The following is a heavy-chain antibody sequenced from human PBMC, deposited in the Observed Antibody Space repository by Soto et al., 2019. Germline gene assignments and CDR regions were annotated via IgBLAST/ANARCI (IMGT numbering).Heavy chain of an antibody. Sequence: EVQLVESGGGLVQPGGSLRLSCAASGFTFSRYWMHWVRQAPGKGLVWFSRINSDGSSTNYADSVKGRFTISRDNAKNTLYLQMNSLRAEDTAVYYCALKHSSSWAYYYYYMDVWGKGTTVTVSS. CDR1: GFTFSRYW. CDR3: ALKHSSSWAYYYYYMDV. D-gene: IGHD6-13*01. V-gene: IGHV3-74*01. J-gene: IGHJ6*03. CDR2: INSDGSST.